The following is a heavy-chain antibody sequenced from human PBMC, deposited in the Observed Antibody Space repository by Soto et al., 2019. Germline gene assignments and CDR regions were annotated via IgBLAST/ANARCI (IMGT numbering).Heavy chain of an antibody. CDR3: ARGTGDWGAFDY. D-gene: IGHD7-27*01. J-gene: IGHJ4*02. CDR2: ISYDGSNK. Sequence: QVQLVESGGGVVQPGRSLRLSCAASGFTFSSYAMHWVRQAPGKGLEWVAVISYDGSNKYYADSVKGRFTISRDNSKNALELELNSLRAGDRAVYYRARGTGDWGAFDYWGQGTLVTVSS. V-gene: IGHV3-30-3*01. CDR1: GFTFSSYA.